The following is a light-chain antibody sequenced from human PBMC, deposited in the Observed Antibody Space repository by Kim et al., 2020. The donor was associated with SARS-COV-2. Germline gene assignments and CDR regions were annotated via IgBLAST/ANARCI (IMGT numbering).Light chain of an antibody. CDR2: DAS. CDR1: QDITNY. V-gene: IGKV1-33*01. Sequence: ASLEDRVTITCQASQDITNYINWYQQKPGKAPKLLIYDASNLEIGVPSRFIGSGSGTDFSLTIASLQPEDIATYFCQQYVNLPLSFGGGTKVDIK. J-gene: IGKJ4*01. CDR3: QQYVNLPLS.